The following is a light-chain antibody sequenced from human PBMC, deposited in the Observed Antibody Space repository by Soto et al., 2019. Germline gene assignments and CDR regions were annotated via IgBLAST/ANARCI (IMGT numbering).Light chain of an antibody. CDR3: LSGHSRP. V-gene: IGKV1-5*01. J-gene: IGKJ4*01. CDR1: QSMSGW. CDR2: DAS. Sequence: DIQMTQSPSTLSASLGDRVTITCRAGQSMSGWLAWYQQKPGKAPKLLIYDASNLQSGVPSRFSGSGSGTDFTLTISSLQPEDFATYFCLSGHSRPFGGGTKVDI.